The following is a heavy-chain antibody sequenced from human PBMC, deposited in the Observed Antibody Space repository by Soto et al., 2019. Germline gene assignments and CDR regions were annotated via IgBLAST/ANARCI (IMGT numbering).Heavy chain of an antibody. J-gene: IGHJ4*02. CDR3: AKDEGGWPLGGY. Sequence: EVQLLESGGGLVQPGGSLRLSCAASGFTFSSDAMSWVRQAPGKGLEWFSAISGSGGSTYYADSVKGRFTISRDNSKNTLYLQMNSLRAEDTAVYYCAKDEGGWPLGGYWGQGTRVTVSS. CDR2: ISGSGGST. D-gene: IGHD1-26*01. V-gene: IGHV3-23*01. CDR1: GFTFSSDA.